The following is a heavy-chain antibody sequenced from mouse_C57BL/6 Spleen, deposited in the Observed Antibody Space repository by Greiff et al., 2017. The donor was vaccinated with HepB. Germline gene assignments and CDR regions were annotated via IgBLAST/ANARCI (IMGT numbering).Heavy chain of an antibody. V-gene: IGHV10-3*01. D-gene: IGHD1-1*01. CDR3: VRDERYYGSSSYWYFDV. CDR1: GFTFNTYA. J-gene: IGHJ1*03. Sequence: DVQLVESGGGLVQPKGSLKLSCAASGFTFNTYAMHWVRQAPGKGLEWVARIRSKSSNYATYYADSVKDRFTISRDDSQSMLYLQMNNLKTEDTAMYYCVRDERYYGSSSYWYFDVWGTGTTVTVSS. CDR2: IRSKSSNYAT.